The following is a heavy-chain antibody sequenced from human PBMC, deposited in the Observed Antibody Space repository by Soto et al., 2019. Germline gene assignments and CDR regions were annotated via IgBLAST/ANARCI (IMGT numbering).Heavy chain of an antibody. D-gene: IGHD3-3*01. V-gene: IGHV4-31*03. CDR3: ARDKRITIFGVVIEGDPTDYYGMDV. CDR1: GGSISSGGYY. CDR2: IYYSGST. J-gene: IGHJ6*02. Sequence: ILSLTCTVSGGSISSGGYYWTWIRQHPGKGLEWIGYIYYSGSTYYNPSLKSRVTISVDTSKNQFSLKLSSVTAADTAVYYCARDKRITIFGVVIEGDPTDYYGMDVWGQGTTVTVSS.